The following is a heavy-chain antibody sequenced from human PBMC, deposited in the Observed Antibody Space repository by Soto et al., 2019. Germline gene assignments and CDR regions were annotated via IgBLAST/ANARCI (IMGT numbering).Heavy chain of an antibody. J-gene: IGHJ4*02. Sequence: RASVKVSCKASGGTFSSYTISWVRQAPGQGLEWMGRIIPILGIANYAQKFQGRVTITADKSTSTAYMELSSLRSEDTAVYYCARGFWSGYWLDYCGQGTLVTVSS. CDR2: IIPILGIA. D-gene: IGHD3-3*01. V-gene: IGHV1-69*02. CDR3: ARGFWSGYWLDY. CDR1: GGTFSSYT.